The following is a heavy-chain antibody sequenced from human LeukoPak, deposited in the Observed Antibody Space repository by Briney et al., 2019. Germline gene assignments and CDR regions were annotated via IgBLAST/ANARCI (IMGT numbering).Heavy chain of an antibody. J-gene: IGHJ4*02. CDR1: GYTLTELS. D-gene: IGHD4-17*01. V-gene: IGHV1-24*01. CDR2: FDPEDGET. Sequence: ASVKVSCKVSGYTLTELSMHWVRQAPGKGPEWMGGFDPEDGETIYAQKFQGRVTMTEDTSTDTAYMELSSLRSEDTAVYYCATGPTVTLGFDYWGQGTLVTVSS. CDR3: ATGPTVTLGFDY.